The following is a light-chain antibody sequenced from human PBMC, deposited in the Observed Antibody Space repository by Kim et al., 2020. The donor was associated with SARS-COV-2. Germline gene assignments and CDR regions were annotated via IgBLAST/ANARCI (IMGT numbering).Light chain of an antibody. CDR2: QDA. CDR3: QAWDNYIAI. V-gene: IGLV3-1*01. CDR1: ELGDRY. J-gene: IGLJ2*01. Sequence: SYELTQPPSVSVSPGQTASVTCSGDELGDRYVSWYQVRPGQSPVVVIYQDAKRPSGIPERFSGSNSGNTATLTISETQAMDEADYYCQAWDNYIAIFGGGTQLTVL.